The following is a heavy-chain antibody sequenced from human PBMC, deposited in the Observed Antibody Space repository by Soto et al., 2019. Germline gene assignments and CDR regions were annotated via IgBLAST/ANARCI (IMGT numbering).Heavy chain of an antibody. Sequence: EVQLLESGGGLVQPGGSLRLSCAASGFTFSSYAMSWVRQAPGKGLEWVSAISGSGGSTYYADSVKGRFTISRDNSKNTLYLEMNSLRAEDRAVYYCAKGGPTVTTVGRFYYMDVWGKGTTVTVSS. CDR1: GFTFSSYA. CDR2: ISGSGGST. CDR3: AKGGPTVTTVGRFYYMDV. D-gene: IGHD4-4*01. J-gene: IGHJ6*03. V-gene: IGHV3-23*01.